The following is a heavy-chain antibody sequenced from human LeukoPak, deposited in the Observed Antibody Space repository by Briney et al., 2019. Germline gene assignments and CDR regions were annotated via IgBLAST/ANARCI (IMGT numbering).Heavy chain of an antibody. J-gene: IGHJ4*02. V-gene: IGHV3-23*01. CDR3: AKAPEWLLLRLDY. CDR1: GFTFSSYA. CDR2: ISGSGGST. Sequence: GGSLRLSCAASGFTFSSYAMSWVRQAPGKGLEWVSAISGSGGSTYYADSVKGRFTVSRDNSKNTLYLQMNSLRAEDTAVYYCAKAPEWLLLRLDYWGQGTLVTVSS. D-gene: IGHD3-22*01.